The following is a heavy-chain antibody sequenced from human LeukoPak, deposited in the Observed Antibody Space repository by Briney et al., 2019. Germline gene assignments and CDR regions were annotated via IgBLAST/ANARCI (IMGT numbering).Heavy chain of an antibody. CDR2: IGGDGGGT. V-gene: IGHV3-64*01. Sequence: GGSLRLSCTASEFSFSDYSMNWVRQAPGKGLEYVSAIGGDGGGTYYANSVKGRFTISRDNSKNTLYLHMGSLTTEDMAVYYCARDLGGVAEYYFDYWGQGILVTVSS. CDR1: EFSFSDYS. J-gene: IGHJ4*02. D-gene: IGHD6-19*01. CDR3: ARDLGGVAEYYFDY.